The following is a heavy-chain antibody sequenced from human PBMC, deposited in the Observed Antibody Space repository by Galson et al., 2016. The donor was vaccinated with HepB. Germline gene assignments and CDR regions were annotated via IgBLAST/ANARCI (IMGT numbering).Heavy chain of an antibody. V-gene: IGHV1-18*01. D-gene: IGHD5-12*01. J-gene: IGHJ6*02. CDR1: GYSFTSYC. Sequence: SVKVSCKASGYSFTSYCITWVRQAPGQGLEWVGWISAYNGNTNFAQKFQGRVSMTTDTSTSTAFMELRCLRSDDTAVYYCARRPYSGHEYYYYGLGVWGQGTTVTVSS. CDR2: ISAYNGNT. CDR3: ARRPYSGHEYYYYGLGV.